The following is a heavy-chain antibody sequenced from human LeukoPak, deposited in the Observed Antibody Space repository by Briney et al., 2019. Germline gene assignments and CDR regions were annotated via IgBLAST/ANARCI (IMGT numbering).Heavy chain of an antibody. D-gene: IGHD1-26*01. CDR1: GFTFSSYA. J-gene: IGHJ4*02. V-gene: IGHV3-43*02. CDR3: AKDWSHTYYFDY. Sequence: GGSLRLSCAASGFTFSSYAMSWVRQAPGKGLEWVSIISADGGHANYADSVTGRFTIFRDNSKNSLYLQMNSLRTEDAAFYYCAKDWSHTYYFDYWGQGTLVTVSS. CDR2: ISADGGHA.